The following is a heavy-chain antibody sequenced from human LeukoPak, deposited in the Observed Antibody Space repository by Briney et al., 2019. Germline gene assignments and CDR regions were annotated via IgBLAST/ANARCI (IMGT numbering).Heavy chain of an antibody. CDR2: ISYDGSNK. D-gene: IGHD3-16*01. CDR3: ARALGCYFDY. V-gene: IGHV3-30-3*01. Sequence: PGRSLRLSCAASGFTFSSYAMHWVRQAPGKGLEWVAVISYDGSNKYYADSVKGRFTISRDNSKNTLYLQMNSLRAEDTAVYYCARALGCYFDYWGQGTLVTVSS. J-gene: IGHJ4*02. CDR1: GFTFSSYA.